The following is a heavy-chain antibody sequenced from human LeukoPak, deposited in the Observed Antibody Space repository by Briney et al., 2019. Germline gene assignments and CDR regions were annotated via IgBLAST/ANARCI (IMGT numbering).Heavy chain of an antibody. CDR3: ARGPVAGTRRGGDY. CDR2: INHSGST. CDR1: GGSFSGYY. Sequence: PSETLSLTCAVYGGSFSGYYWSWIRQPPGKGLEWIGEINHSGSTNYNPSLKSRVTISVDTSKNQFSLKLSSVTAADTAEYYCARGPVAGTRRGGDYWGQGTLVTVSS. J-gene: IGHJ4*02. V-gene: IGHV4-34*01. D-gene: IGHD6-19*01.